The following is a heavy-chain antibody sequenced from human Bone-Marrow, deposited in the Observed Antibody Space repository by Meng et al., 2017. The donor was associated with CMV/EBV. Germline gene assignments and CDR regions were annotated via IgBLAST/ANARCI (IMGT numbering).Heavy chain of an antibody. CDR2: ISAYHCNT. V-gene: IGHV1-18*01. CDR1: GYTFTSYV. J-gene: IGHJ4*02. D-gene: IGHD1-26*01. Sequence: KVPWKASGYTFTSYVISGVQHAPGQGLEWMGWISAYHCNTNYAQKLQGRVTMTTDTSTSTAYMELRSLRSDDTAVYYCARDGTWDYWGQGTLVTVSS. CDR3: ARDGTWDY.